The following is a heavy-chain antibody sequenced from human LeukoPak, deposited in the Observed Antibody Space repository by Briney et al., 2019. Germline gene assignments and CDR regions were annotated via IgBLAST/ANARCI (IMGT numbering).Heavy chain of an antibody. Sequence: SETLSLICTVSGGSISSYYWSWIRQPAGKGLEWIGRIYTSGSTNYNPSLKSRVTMSVDTSKNQFSLKLSSVTAADTAVYYCARDIYGGNSYYFDYWGQGTLVTVSS. V-gene: IGHV4-4*07. CDR2: IYTSGST. D-gene: IGHD4-23*01. CDR3: ARDIYGGNSYYFDY. CDR1: GGSISSYY. J-gene: IGHJ4*02.